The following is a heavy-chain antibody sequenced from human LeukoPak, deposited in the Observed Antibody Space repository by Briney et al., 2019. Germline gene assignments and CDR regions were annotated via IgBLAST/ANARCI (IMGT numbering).Heavy chain of an antibody. CDR2: ISSNGGST. CDR3: ASSGYRSTFDY. D-gene: IGHD3-22*01. Sequence: GGSLSLSCAAPGFTFGSYALHWVRQAPGKGLEYVSAISSNGGSTYYANSVKGRFTISRDNSKNTLYLQMGSLRAEDMAVYYCASSGYRSTFDYWGQGTLVTVSS. V-gene: IGHV3-64*01. J-gene: IGHJ4*02. CDR1: GFTFGSYA.